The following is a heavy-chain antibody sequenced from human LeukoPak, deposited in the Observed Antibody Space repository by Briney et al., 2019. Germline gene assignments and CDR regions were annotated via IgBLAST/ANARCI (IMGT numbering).Heavy chain of an antibody. D-gene: IGHD2-2*02. CDR3: ASYCSSTSCYTPSAIYYYYMDV. V-gene: IGHV1-18*01. J-gene: IGHJ6*03. Sequence: GASVKVSCKASGYTFTSYGISWVRQAPGQGLEWMGWISAYNGNTNYAQKLQGRVTMTTDTSTSTAYMELRSLRSDDTAVYYCASYCSSTSCYTPSAIYYYYMDVWGKGTTVTVSS. CDR1: GYTFTSYG. CDR2: ISAYNGNT.